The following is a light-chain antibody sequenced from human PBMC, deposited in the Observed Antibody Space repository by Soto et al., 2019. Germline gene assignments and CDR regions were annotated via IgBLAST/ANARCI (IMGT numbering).Light chain of an antibody. J-gene: IGKJ1*01. V-gene: IGKV1-27*01. Sequence: DLQMTQSPSSLSAFVGDRVTITCRASLAISNYLAWYQQRPGKVPKLLIYCASTLQSGVPSRFAGSGSGTGFYLTITSLQPEDGATYYFQRYNTVPWAFGQGTKGEIK. CDR3: QRYNTVPWA. CDR2: CAS. CDR1: LAISNY.